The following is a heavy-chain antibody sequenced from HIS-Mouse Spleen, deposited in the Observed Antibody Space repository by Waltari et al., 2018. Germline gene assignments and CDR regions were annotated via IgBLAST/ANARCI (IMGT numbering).Heavy chain of an antibody. CDR2: MNPNSGNT. Sequence: QVQLVQSGDEVKKPGAAVKVSCKASGYQFTRYDINWVRQATGQGLEWMGWMNPNSGNTGYAQKFQGRVTMTRNTSISTAYMELSSLRSEDTAVYYCAARFGESHFDYWGQGTLVTVSS. D-gene: IGHD3-10*01. J-gene: IGHJ4*02. V-gene: IGHV1-8*01. CDR1: GYQFTRYD. CDR3: AARFGESHFDY.